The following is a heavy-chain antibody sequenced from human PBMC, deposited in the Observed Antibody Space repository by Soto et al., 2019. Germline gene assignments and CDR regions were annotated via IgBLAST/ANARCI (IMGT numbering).Heavy chain of an antibody. CDR2: INHSGST. D-gene: IGHD3-10*01. CDR3: ARENSGRSYGMDV. V-gene: IGHV4-34*01. Sequence: SETLSLTCAVYGGSVSGYYWRWIRQPPGKGLEWIGEINHSGSTNYNPSLKRRVTISVDTSKNQFSLKLSSVTAAATAVYYCARENSGRSYGMDVWGQGTTVTSP. J-gene: IGHJ6*02. CDR1: GGSVSGYY.